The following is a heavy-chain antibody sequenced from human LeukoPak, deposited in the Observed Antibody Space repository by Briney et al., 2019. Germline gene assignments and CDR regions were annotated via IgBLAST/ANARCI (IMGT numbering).Heavy chain of an antibody. CDR3: ARDSDPDGEYGDPYYFDY. D-gene: IGHD4-17*01. CDR1: GFTFSSYA. Sequence: GGSLRLSCAASGFTFSSYAMHWVRQAPGKGLEWVAVISYDGSNKYYADSVKGRFTISRDNSKNTLYLQMNSLRAEDTAVYYCARDSDPDGEYGDPYYFDYWGQGTLVTVSS. V-gene: IGHV3-30-3*01. J-gene: IGHJ4*02. CDR2: ISYDGSNK.